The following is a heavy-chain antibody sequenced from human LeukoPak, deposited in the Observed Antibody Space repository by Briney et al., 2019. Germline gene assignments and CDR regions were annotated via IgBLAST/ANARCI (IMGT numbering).Heavy chain of an antibody. CDR1: SYSISSGSY. CDR3: ARVTYVDDMLYQYFDY. D-gene: IGHD4-17*01. Sequence: SETLSLTCAVSSYSISSGSYWGWIRQSPGKGLEWVGSIFHSGNSYYNPSLKSRLTMSVDTSKNQFSLKLTSVTAADTALYYCARVTYVDDMLYQYFDYWVQGILVTVSS. CDR2: IFHSGNS. V-gene: IGHV4-38-2*01. J-gene: IGHJ4*02.